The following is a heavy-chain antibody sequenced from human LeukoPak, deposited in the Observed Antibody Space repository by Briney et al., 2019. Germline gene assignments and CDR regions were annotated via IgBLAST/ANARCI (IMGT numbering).Heavy chain of an antibody. V-gene: IGHV4-39*01. D-gene: IGHD3-22*01. J-gene: IGHJ4*02. CDR1: GGSFSSSSYY. CDR2: IYYSGST. CDR3: ARDRYYYDSSGYQRNDY. Sequence: KPSETQSLTCTVSGGSFSSSSYYWGWLRQPPGKGLEWIGSIYYSGSTYYNPSLKSRVTISVDTSKNQFSLKLSSVTAADTAVYYCARDRYYYDSSGYQRNDYWGQGTLVTVSS.